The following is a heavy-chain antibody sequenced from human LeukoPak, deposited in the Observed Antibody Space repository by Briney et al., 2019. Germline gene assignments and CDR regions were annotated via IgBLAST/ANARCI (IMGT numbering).Heavy chain of an antibody. J-gene: IGHJ4*02. CDR3: VTRLKGLNGYSSSWYSVEVDY. D-gene: IGHD6-13*01. V-gene: IGHV4-39*01. Sequence: PSETLSLTCTVSGGSISSSSYYWGWIRQPPGKGLEWIGTIYYSGSTYYKPALKSRVSISVDTSKNQLSLKLSSVTAADTAVYYCVTRLKGLNGYSSSWYSVEVDYWGQGTLVTVSS. CDR1: GGSISSSSYY. CDR2: IYYSGST.